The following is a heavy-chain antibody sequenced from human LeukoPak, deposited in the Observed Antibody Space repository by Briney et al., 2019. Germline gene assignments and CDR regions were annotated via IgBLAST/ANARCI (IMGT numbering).Heavy chain of an antibody. J-gene: IGHJ4*02. CDR2: INQDGSDR. Sequence: GGSLRLSCAASGFTFSGYWMSWVRLAPGKGLEWVANINQDGSDRYYVDSVKGRFTISRDSAKNSLYLQMNSLRAEDTAVYYCARSNYFDFWGQGTLVTVSS. CDR1: GFTFSGYW. CDR3: ARSNYFDF. V-gene: IGHV3-7*01.